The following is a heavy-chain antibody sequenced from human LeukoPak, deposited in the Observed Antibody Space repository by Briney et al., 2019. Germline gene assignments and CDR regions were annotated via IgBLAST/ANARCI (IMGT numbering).Heavy chain of an antibody. CDR3: AGPFGVVPAAYYYYYMDV. V-gene: IGHV3-7*01. Sequence: PGGSLRLSCAASGFTFSSYWMSWVRQAPGKGLEWVANIKQDGSEKYYVDSVKGRFTISRDNTKNSLSLQMNSLRAEETAVYYCAGPFGVVPAAYYYYYMDVWGKGTTVTVSS. CDR1: GFTFSSYW. D-gene: IGHD2-2*01. CDR2: IKQDGSEK. J-gene: IGHJ6*03.